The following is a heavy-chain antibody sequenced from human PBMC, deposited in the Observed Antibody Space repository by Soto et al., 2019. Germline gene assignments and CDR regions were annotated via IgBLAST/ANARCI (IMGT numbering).Heavy chain of an antibody. V-gene: IGHV3-23*01. D-gene: IGHD3-10*01. Sequence: GGSLRLSCGASGFTFSSYAMSWVRQAPGKGLEWVSAISGSGGSTYYADSVKGRFTISRDNSKNTLYLQMNSLRAEDTAVYYCVRTSGTVRGVIITNWFEPWGQGTLVTVSS. CDR2: ISGSGGST. CDR1: GFTFSSYA. CDR3: VRTSGTVRGVIITNWFEP. J-gene: IGHJ5*02.